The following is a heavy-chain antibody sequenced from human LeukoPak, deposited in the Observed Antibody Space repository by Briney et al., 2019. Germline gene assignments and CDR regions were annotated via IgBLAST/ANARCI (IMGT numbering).Heavy chain of an antibody. V-gene: IGHV1-3*01. CDR3: ASLAGDDAFDI. CDR1: GYTFTRNP. D-gene: IGHD3-10*01. Sequence: ASVKVSCKASGYTFTRNPMHWVRQAPGQRLEWMGWINAGNGNTKYSQKFQGRVTITRDTTASTAYMELSSLRSEDTAVYYCASLAGDDAFDIWGQGTMVTVS. CDR2: INAGNGNT. J-gene: IGHJ3*02.